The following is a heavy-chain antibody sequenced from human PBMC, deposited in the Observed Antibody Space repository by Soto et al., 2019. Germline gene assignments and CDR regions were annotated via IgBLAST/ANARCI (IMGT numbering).Heavy chain of an antibody. CDR3: GRDVIGSSGNYPPDY. V-gene: IGHV1-3*01. CDR1: GYTFTSYA. Sequence: XSVKVSCEASGYTFTSYAMHWVREAPGQRLEWMGWINGDNGKTKYAQKFQGRVNITRDTSASTAYMELSSLRSEDTVVYYCGRDVIGSSGNYPPDYWGQGTLVTVSS. D-gene: IGHD1-26*01. CDR2: INGDNGKT. J-gene: IGHJ4*02.